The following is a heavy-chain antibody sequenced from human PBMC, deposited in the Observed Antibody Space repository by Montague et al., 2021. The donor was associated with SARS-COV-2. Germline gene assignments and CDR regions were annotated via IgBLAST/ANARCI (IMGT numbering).Heavy chain of an antibody. J-gene: IGHJ1*01. CDR1: GASIRGAYH. CDR2: TYDDRPX. V-gene: IGHV4-31*03. Sequence: TLSLTCSVSGASIRGAYHWSWIRQHPGKDLEWIGHTYDDRPXXXNPXLGGRASISLDTSENRFSLTLTSVTAADTAVYYCAAYIIGVGGRVSWGQGALVTVSS. D-gene: IGHD3-16*01. CDR3: AAYIIGVGGRVS.